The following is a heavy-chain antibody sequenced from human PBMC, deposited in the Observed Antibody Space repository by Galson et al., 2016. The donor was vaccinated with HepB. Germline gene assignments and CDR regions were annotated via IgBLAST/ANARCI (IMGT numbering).Heavy chain of an antibody. J-gene: IGHJ4*02. CDR2: INNNGDNR. Sequence: SLRLSCAASGFTFSNCPMIWVRQAPGKGLEWVATINNNGDNRHYADPVMGRFTISRDNFQNTVSLQMNSLRDDDTAVYYCVTWLQVHFDHWGRGILVTVSS. CDR1: GFTFSNCP. D-gene: IGHD6-19*01. V-gene: IGHV3-23*01. CDR3: VTWLQVHFDH.